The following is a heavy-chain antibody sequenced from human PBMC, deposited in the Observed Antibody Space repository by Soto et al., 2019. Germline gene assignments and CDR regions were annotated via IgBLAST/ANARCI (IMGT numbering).Heavy chain of an antibody. CDR1: GCTFSNYA. Sequence: EVQLLESGGGLEQPGGSLRLSCAASGCTFSNYAMTWVRQAPGKGLEWVSAISGSGGSTYYADSVKGRFTISRDNSKNTLYLQMNSLRAEDTAVYYCAKDDDDYTFDYWGQGTLVTVSS. J-gene: IGHJ4*02. CDR3: AKDDDDYTFDY. CDR2: ISGSGGST. D-gene: IGHD4-4*01. V-gene: IGHV3-23*01.